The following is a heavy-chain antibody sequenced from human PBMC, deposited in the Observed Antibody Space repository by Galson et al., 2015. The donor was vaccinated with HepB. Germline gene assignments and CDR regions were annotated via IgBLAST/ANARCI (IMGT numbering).Heavy chain of an antibody. V-gene: IGHV1-46*01. J-gene: IGHJ4*02. CDR2: INPSGGST. CDR3: AVSLVGGYSSGGEGY. D-gene: IGHD6-19*01. CDR1: GYTFTSYY. Sequence: SVKVSCKASGYTFTSYYMHWVRQAPGQGLEWMGIINPSGGSTSYAQKFQGRVTMTRDTSTSTVYMELSSLRSEDTAVYYCAVSLVGGYSSGGEGYWGQGTLVTVSS.